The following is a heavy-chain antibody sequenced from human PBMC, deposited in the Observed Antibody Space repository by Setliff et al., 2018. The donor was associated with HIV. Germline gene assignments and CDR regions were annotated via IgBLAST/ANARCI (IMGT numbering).Heavy chain of an antibody. CDR3: ARGREWTHLDY. CDR1: GGSISSYY. J-gene: IGHJ4*02. CDR2: IYASGST. V-gene: IGHV4-4*07. D-gene: IGHD3-3*01. Sequence: SETLSLTCTVSGGSISSYYWSWIRQPAGKGLEWIGRIYASGSTNYNPSLKSRVTMSVDTSKNHFSLKLSSVTAADTAVFYCARGREWTHLDYWGQETLVTV.